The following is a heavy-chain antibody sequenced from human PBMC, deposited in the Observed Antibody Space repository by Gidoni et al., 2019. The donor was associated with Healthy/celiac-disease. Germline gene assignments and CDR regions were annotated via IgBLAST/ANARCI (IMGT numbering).Heavy chain of an antibody. J-gene: IGHJ4*02. V-gene: IGHV3-30*03. D-gene: IGHD1-26*01. CDR2: ISNDGSNK. CDR1: GFTFSRYG. CDR3: AMGKEIDY. Sequence: QVPLVESGGVVVHPRRSLRLSCAASGFTFSRYGMHWVRQAPGKGLEWVAVISNDGSNKYYADSVKGRFTISRDNSKKTLYLQMNSLRAEDTAVYYCAMGKEIDYWGQGTLVTVSS.